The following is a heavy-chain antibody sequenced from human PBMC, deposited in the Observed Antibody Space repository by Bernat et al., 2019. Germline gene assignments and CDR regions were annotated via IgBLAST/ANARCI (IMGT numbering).Heavy chain of an antibody. CDR3: ARDSLGGGDCWDV. CDR1: GFTFSSYG. D-gene: IGHD2-21*02. CDR2: IWYDGSNK. J-gene: IGHJ6*02. V-gene: IGHV3-33*01. Sequence: QVQLVESGGGVVQPGRSLRLSCAASGFTFSSYGMHWVRQAPGKGLEWVAVIWYDGSNKYYADSVKGRFTISRDNAENSLYLQMNSLRAEDTAIYYCARDSLGGGDCWDVWGQGTTVTVSS.